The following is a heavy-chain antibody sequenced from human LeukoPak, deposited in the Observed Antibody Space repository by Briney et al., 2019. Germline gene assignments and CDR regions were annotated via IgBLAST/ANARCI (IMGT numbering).Heavy chain of an antibody. CDR2: ISYEGSNK. D-gene: IGHD3-22*01. Sequence: GRSLRLSCAASGFTFSSYAMHWVRQAPGKGLEWVAVISYEGSNKYYADSVKGRFTISRDNSKNTLYLQMNSLRAEDTAVYYCARSMIVVVVDGSDIWGQGTMVTVSS. CDR3: ARSMIVVVVDGSDI. J-gene: IGHJ3*02. CDR1: GFTFSSYA. V-gene: IGHV3-30-3*01.